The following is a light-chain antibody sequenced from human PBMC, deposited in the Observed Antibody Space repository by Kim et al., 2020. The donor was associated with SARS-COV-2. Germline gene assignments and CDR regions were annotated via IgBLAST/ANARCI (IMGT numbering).Light chain of an antibody. V-gene: IGKV1-5*03. J-gene: IGKJ4*01. CDR3: QQYNSKRT. Sequence: DIQMTQSPSTLSASVGDRVTITCRASQSIDSWLAWYQQKPGKAPNLLIYKASNLESGVPSRFSGSGSGTEFTLTISSLQPDDFATYYCQQYNSKRTFGGGTKVDIK. CDR2: KAS. CDR1: QSIDSW.